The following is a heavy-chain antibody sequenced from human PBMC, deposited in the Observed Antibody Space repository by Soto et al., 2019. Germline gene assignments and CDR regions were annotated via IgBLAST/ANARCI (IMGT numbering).Heavy chain of an antibody. V-gene: IGHV3-23*01. CDR3: AKPPQGSSWYGDYSQH. J-gene: IGHJ1*01. Sequence: RLSCAASGFTFSSYAMSWVRQAPGKGLEWVSAISGSGGSTYYADSVKGRFTISRDNSKNTLYLQMNSLRAEDTAVYYCAKPPQGSSWYGDYSQHWGQGTLVPVSS. CDR2: ISGSGGST. D-gene: IGHD6-13*01. CDR1: GFTFSSYA.